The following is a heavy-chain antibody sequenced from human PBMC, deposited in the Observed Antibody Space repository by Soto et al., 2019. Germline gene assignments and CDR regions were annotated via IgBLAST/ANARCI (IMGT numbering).Heavy chain of an antibody. J-gene: IGHJ4*02. Sequence: PGGSLRLSCAASGFTFSTYAMHWAHQAPGKGLEWVAVISSNGNNKYYADSVKGRFTISRDNSKNTLYVQMNSLRAEDTAVYYCARDSLRIAAREFDYWGQGTLVTV. CDR3: ARDSLRIAAREFDY. CDR1: GFTFSTYA. CDR2: ISSNGNNK. D-gene: IGHD6-6*01. V-gene: IGHV3-30-3*01.